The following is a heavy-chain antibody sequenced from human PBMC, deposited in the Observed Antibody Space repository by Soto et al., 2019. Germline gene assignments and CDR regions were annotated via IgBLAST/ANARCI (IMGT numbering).Heavy chain of an antibody. V-gene: IGHV3-11*01. CDR1: GFTFSDYY. Sequence: GESLKISCAASGFTFSDYYMSWIRQAPGKGLEWVSYISSSGSTIYYADSVKGRFTISRDNAKNSLYLQMNSLRAEDTAVYYCARDLWGYSGYSFDYWGQGTLVTVSS. J-gene: IGHJ4*02. CDR2: ISSSGSTI. CDR3: ARDLWGYSGYSFDY. D-gene: IGHD5-12*01.